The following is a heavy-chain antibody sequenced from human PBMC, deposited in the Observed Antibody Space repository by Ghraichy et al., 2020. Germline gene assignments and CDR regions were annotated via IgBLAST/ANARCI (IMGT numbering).Heavy chain of an antibody. D-gene: IGHD5-12*01. CDR1: GFTFSTYT. J-gene: IGHJ3*02. Sequence: GGSLRLSCAASGFTFSTYTMNWVRQAPGKGLEWVSYISSSGTPIYYADSLKGRFTLSKDNAKNSLYLPMSSLRHEYTAVYYCAKVKRVATVDAFDIWGPGTMVTVSS. CDR3: AKVKRVATVDAFDI. CDR2: ISSSGTPI. V-gene: IGHV3-48*02.